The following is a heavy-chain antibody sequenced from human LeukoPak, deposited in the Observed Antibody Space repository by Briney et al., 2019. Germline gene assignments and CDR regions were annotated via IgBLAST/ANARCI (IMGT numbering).Heavy chain of an antibody. CDR3: ARDSASSASDY. J-gene: IGHJ4*02. D-gene: IGHD3-16*02. Sequence: GGSLRLSCETSGFTFNTYWMTWVRQAPGRGLEWVANVRPDGSRTYYADSVKGRFTISRDNAKNSLHLQMNSLRAEDTGVYYCARDSASSASDYWGQGTLVTVSS. CDR1: GFTFNTYW. CDR2: VRPDGSRT. V-gene: IGHV3-7*01.